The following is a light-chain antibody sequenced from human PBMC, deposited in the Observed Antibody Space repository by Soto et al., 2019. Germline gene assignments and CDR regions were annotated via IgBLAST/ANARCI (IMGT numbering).Light chain of an antibody. V-gene: IGKV1-39*01. CDR1: QGISTY. CDR3: QQSYSTTWT. CDR2: AAS. J-gene: IGKJ1*01. Sequence: DIQMTQSPSSLSESAGDRVTITCRASQGISTYLNWYQQKPGKAPKLLIYAASSLQSGVPSRFSGSGSETDFTLTISSLQPEDFATYSCQQSYSTTWTFGQGNKVEIQ.